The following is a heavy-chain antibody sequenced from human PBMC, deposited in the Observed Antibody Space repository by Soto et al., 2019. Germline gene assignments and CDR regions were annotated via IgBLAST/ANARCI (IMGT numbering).Heavy chain of an antibody. J-gene: IGHJ4*02. CDR1: GFSFSDHA. Sequence: PGGSLRLSCAASGFSFSDHAMHWVRRAPGKGLEWVAIIWYDGINKYYADSVKGRFTISRDNSKNTLYLQMNSLRAEDTAVYYCARDLKAVVPSFFDYWGQGTLVTVSS. V-gene: IGHV3-33*08. CDR3: ARDLKAVVPSFFDY. CDR2: IWYDGINK. D-gene: IGHD3-22*01.